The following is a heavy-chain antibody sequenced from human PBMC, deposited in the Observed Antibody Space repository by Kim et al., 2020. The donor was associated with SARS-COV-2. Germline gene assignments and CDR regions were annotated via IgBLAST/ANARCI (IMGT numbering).Heavy chain of an antibody. J-gene: IGHJ5*01. CDR2: IYYIGVT. Sequence: SETLSLTCTVSGASVNSGAYYWSWIRQPPGMPLEWIGFIYYIGVTNYNPSLKSRVTISVDTSKNQFSLRLTSVTAADTGVYYCAIGSGWFDSWGQGTLVTVSS. CDR3: AIGSGWFDS. D-gene: IGHD3-16*01. CDR1: GASVNSGAYY. V-gene: IGHV4-61*08.